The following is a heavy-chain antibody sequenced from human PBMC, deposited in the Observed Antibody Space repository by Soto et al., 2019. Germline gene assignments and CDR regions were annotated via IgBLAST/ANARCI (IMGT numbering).Heavy chain of an antibody. V-gene: IGHV3-9*01. Sequence: QPGXSLRLSCAASGFTFDDYAIHWVVQAPGKGLEWVSGISWNSGSIGYADSVKGRFTISRDNAKNSLYLQMNSLRAEDTALYYCAKDRSGRGYYHYYYMDVWGKGTAVTVSS. CDR1: GFTFDDYA. J-gene: IGHJ6*03. CDR3: AKDRSGRGYYHYYYMDV. D-gene: IGHD3-3*01. CDR2: ISWNSGSI.